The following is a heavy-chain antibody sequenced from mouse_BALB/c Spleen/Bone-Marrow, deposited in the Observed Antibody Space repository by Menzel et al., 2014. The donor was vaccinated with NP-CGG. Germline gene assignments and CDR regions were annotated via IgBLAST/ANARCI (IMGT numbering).Heavy chain of an antibody. V-gene: IGHV4-1*02. Sequence: EVKLMESGGGLVQPGGSLKLSCAASGFDFSRYWMSWVRQAPGKGLEWIGEINPDSSTLNYTPSLKDKSLISRDTAKNTLYRKMNKGRSEDTACDYCARPVYRYDPPAYWGQGTTLTVAS. CDR1: GFDFSRYW. D-gene: IGHD2-14*01. CDR2: INPDSSTL. J-gene: IGHJ2*01. CDR3: ARPVYRYDPPAY.